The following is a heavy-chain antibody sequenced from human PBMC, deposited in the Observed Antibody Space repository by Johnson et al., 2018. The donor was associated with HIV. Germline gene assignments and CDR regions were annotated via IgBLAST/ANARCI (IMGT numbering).Heavy chain of an antibody. D-gene: IGHD5-24*01. CDR1: GFTFSSYW. Sequence: VQLVESGGGVVRPGGSLRLSCAASGFTFSSYWMSWVRQAPGKGLEWVSGINWNGGSTGYADSVKGRVTISRDNAKKSLYLQMNSLRAEDTAVYYCAREALDGPGDDAFDMWGLGTLVTVSS. J-gene: IGHJ3*02. CDR2: INWNGGST. V-gene: IGHV3-20*04. CDR3: AREALDGPGDDAFDM.